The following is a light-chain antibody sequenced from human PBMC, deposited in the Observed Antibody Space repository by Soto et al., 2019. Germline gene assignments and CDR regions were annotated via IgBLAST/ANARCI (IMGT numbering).Light chain of an antibody. J-gene: IGKJ3*01. CDR1: QTVSTNY. V-gene: IGKV3-20*01. CDR3: HQYGSTPFT. Sequence: EIALTQSPGTLSLSPGDRATLSCRASQTVSTNYLAWYQQKLGQAPRLLIYGASSRATGIPDRFNGNGSGTDFTLTISRLEPEDFAVYYCHQYGSTPFTFGPGTKVDIK. CDR2: GAS.